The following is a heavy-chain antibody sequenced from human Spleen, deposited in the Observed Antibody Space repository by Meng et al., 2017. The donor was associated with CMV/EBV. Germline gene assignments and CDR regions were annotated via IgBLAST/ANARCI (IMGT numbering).Heavy chain of an antibody. Sequence: GESLKISCAASGFTVSSNYMSWVRRTPGKGLDWVSTIYSGGSTYYPDSVKGRFTISRDNSKNTMYLQMNSLRAEDTAVYYCAKVRAHFDWLLCDYWGQGTLVTVSS. CDR1: GFTVSSNY. CDR2: IYSGGST. CDR3: AKVRAHFDWLLCDY. D-gene: IGHD3-9*01. J-gene: IGHJ4*02. V-gene: IGHV3-53*01.